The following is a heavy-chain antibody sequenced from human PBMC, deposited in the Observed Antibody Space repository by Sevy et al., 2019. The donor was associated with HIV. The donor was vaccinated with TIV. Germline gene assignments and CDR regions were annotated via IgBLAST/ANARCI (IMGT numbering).Heavy chain of an antibody. V-gene: IGHV1-69*13. J-gene: IGHJ4*02. CDR2: IIPIFGTA. Sequence: ASVKVSCKASGGTISSYAISWVRQAPGQGLEWMGGIIPIFGTANYAQKFQGRVTITADESTSTAYMELSSLRSEDTAVYYCARASYRGSTIFGVVPYYFDYWGQGTLVTVSS. CDR1: GGTISSYA. D-gene: IGHD3-3*01. CDR3: ARASYRGSTIFGVVPYYFDY.